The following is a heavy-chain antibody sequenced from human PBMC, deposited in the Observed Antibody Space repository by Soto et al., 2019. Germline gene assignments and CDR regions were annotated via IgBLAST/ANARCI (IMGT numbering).Heavy chain of an antibody. CDR1: GGTFSSYT. V-gene: IGHV1-69*02. CDR3: ARRSPPAGYSSSDYYGMDV. Sequence: QVQLVQSGAEVKKPGSSVKVSCKASGGTFSSYTISWVRQAPGQGLEWMGRIIPILGIANYAQKFQGRVTITADKSTSTAYMELSSLRSDDTAVYYCARRSPPAGYSSSDYYGMDVWGQGTTVSVSS. CDR2: IIPILGIA. D-gene: IGHD6-13*01. J-gene: IGHJ6*02.